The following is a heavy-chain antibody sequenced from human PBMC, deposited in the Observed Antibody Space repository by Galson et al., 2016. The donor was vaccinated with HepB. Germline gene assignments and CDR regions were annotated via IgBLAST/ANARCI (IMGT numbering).Heavy chain of an antibody. V-gene: IGHV3-30*18. CDR1: GFTFSSYG. CDR2: ISYDGSNK. CDR3: VKGGDSSGYLDY. D-gene: IGHD3-22*01. J-gene: IGHJ4*02. Sequence: SLRLSCAASGFTFSSYGMHWVRQAPGKGLEWVAVISYDGSNKYYADSVKGRFTISRDNSKNTLYLQMNSLRAEDTAVYYCVKGGDSSGYLDYWGQGTLVTVSS.